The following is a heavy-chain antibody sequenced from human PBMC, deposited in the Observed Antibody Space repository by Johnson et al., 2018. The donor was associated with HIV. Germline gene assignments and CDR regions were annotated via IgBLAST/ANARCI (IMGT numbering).Heavy chain of an antibody. D-gene: IGHD3-22*01. Sequence: AQLVESGGGLVQPGGSLRLYCAASGFTFSSYWMSWVRQAPGQGLEWVANIKQDGSEKYYVDSVKGRFTISRDNAKNSLYLQMNSLRAEDTAVYYCARDYYASSGFDAFDIWGQGTMVTVSS. V-gene: IGHV3-7*01. CDR3: ARDYYASSGFDAFDI. J-gene: IGHJ3*02. CDR2: IKQDGSEK. CDR1: GFTFSSYW.